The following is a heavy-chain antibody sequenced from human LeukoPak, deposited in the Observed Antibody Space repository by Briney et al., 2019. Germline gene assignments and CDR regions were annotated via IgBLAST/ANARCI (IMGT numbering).Heavy chain of an antibody. CDR1: GFTFSAYG. CDR3: AKDDSGSLDY. Sequence: GGSLRLSCTASGFTFSAYGIHWVRQAPGKGLEWVAIIWYDGTKKYYADSVKGRFTISRDNSKNTVSLQMNSLRVEDTALYYCAKDDSGSLDYWGQGTLVTVSS. J-gene: IGHJ4*02. D-gene: IGHD1-26*01. V-gene: IGHV3-33*06. CDR2: IWYDGTKK.